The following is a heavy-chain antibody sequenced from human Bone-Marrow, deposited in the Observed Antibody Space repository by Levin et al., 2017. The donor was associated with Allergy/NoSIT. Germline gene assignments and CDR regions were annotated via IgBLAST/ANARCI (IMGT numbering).Heavy chain of an antibody. V-gene: IGHV7-4-1*01. CDR2: NP. D-gene: IGHD3-16*01. J-gene: IGHJ3*02. Sequence: NPTYAQGFTGRFVFSLDTSVNTAYLQIQSLKAEDTAVFYCARGAPLKGGAFEIWGQGTMVTVSS. CDR3: ARGAPLKGGAFEI.